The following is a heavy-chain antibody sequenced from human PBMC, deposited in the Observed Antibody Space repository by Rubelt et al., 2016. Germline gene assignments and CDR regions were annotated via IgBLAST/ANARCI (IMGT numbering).Heavy chain of an antibody. J-gene: IGHJ4*02. CDR1: GFTLSSYW. CDR2: ISYDGSNK. V-gene: IGHV3-30*03. CDR3: ARDRARGTAGFWAADY. D-gene: IGHD3-3*01. Sequence: VQLLESGGGLVQPGGSLRLSCGASGFTLSSYWMHWVRQAPGKGLEWVAVISYDGSNKYYADSVKGRFTISRDNSKNTLYLQMNSLRPEDTAVYYCARDRARGTAGFWAADYWGQGTLVIVSS.